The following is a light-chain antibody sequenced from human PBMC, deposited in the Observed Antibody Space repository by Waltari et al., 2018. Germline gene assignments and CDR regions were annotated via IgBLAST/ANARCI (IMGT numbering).Light chain of an antibody. CDR3: SSYRSSTTPIPV. CDR1: SSDVGRYDL. J-gene: IGLJ2*01. Sequence: QSALTQPASVSGSPGQSITISCTGTSSDVGRYDLVSWYQQHPGKAPKLMIYDFTKRPSGVSSRFSASKSGNTASLTISGLQSEDEADYFCSSYRSSTTPIPVFGGGTKLTVL. CDR2: DFT. V-gene: IGLV2-14*02.